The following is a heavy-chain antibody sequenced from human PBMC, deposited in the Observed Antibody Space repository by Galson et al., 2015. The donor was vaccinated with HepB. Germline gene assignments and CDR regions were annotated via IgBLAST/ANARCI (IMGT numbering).Heavy chain of an antibody. Sequence: SVKVSCKASGYTFTSYDINWVRQATGQGLEWMGWMNPNSDNTGYAQKFQGRVTMTRNTSISTAYMELSSLRSEDTAVYYCARGGCSSSWYSYYYYYMDVWGKGTTVTVSS. V-gene: IGHV1-8*01. J-gene: IGHJ6*03. CDR1: GYTFTSYD. CDR3: ARGGCSSSWYSYYYYYMDV. CDR2: MNPNSDNT. D-gene: IGHD6-13*01.